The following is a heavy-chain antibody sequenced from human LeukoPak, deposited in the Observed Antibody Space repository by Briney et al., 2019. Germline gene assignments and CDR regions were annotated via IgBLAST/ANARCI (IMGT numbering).Heavy chain of an antibody. V-gene: IGHV3-21*01. J-gene: IGHJ6*03. CDR1: GFTFSSYS. Sequence: GGSLRLSCSASGFTFSSYSMNWVRQAPGKGLEWVSSISSSSSYIYYADSVKGRFTISRDNAKNSLYLQMNSLRAEDTAVYYCARQRRTPGYMDVWGKGTTVTVSS. CDR2: ISSSSSYI. CDR3: ARQRRTPGYMDV.